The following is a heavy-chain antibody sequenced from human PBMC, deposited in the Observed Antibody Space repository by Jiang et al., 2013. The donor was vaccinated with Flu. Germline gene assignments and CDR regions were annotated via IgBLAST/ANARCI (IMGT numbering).Heavy chain of an antibody. D-gene: IGHD3-9*01. Sequence: GAEVKKPGESLKISCKGSGYSFTSYWIGWVRQMPGKGLEWMGIIYPGDSDTRYSPSFQGQVTISADKSISTAYLQWSSLKASDTAMYYCARRGREGRYFDWPHSRYYYYGMDVWGQGTTVTV. CDR2: IYPGDSDT. CDR3: ARRGREGRYFDWPHSRYYYYGMDV. V-gene: IGHV5-51*03. CDR1: GYSFTSYW. J-gene: IGHJ6*02.